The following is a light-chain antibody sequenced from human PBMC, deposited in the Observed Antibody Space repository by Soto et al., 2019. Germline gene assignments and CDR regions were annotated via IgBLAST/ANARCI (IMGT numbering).Light chain of an antibody. Sequence: IQMTQSPSTLSASIGDRVTITCRASQNINNWIAWYQQKPGEAPKFLIYDASTLESGVPSRFSGSGFGTEFSFTISRLLTDDFGSCYSQYLRTFGLGTKLDIK. J-gene: IGKJ1*01. CDR3: QYLRT. V-gene: IGKV1-5*01. CDR1: QNINNW. CDR2: DAS.